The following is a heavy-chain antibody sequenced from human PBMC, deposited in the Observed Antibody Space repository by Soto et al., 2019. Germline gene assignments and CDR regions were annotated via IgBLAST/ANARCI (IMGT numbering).Heavy chain of an antibody. J-gene: IGHJ4*02. D-gene: IGHD4-17*01. V-gene: IGHV4-39*01. CDR1: GGSISSSRYD. Sequence: PXGTLSLTCSVSGGSISSSRYDWTWIRQPPGKGLEWINSGTIYFNPSLRSRVTISVDTSKNQFSLRLSSVTAADTAVYYCATYGGDTGRFDYWGQGNLVTVSS. CDR3: ATYGGDTGRFDY. CDR2: SGTI.